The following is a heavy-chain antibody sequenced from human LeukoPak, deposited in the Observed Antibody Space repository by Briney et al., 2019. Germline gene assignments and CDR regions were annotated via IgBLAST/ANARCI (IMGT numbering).Heavy chain of an antibody. CDR2: IYYSGST. J-gene: IGHJ3*02. D-gene: IGHD3-10*01. Sequence: PSETLSLTCTVSGGSISSSSYYWGWIRQPPGKGLEWIGSIYYSGSTYYNPSLKSRVTISVDTSKNQFSLKLSSVTAADTAVYYCARHGNYGSGSGAFDIWGQGTMVTVSS. CDR1: GGSISSSSYY. V-gene: IGHV4-39*01. CDR3: ARHGNYGSGSGAFDI.